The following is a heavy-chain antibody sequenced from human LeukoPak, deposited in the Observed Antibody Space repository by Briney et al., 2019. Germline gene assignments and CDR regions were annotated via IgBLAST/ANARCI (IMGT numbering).Heavy chain of an antibody. CDR2: LSPDGSSS. D-gene: IGHD1-26*01. V-gene: IGHV3-74*01. Sequence: GGPLRLSCAPSGFTFSTYWMHWVRKAPGKGLVWFSRLSPDGSSSIYADSVKGRFTVSRDNAKNTLYLQMNSLRADDTAVYYCTRSPSLGGSYWGFDYWGQGTLLTVSS. CDR3: TRSPSLGGSYWGFDY. J-gene: IGHJ4*02. CDR1: GFTFSTYW.